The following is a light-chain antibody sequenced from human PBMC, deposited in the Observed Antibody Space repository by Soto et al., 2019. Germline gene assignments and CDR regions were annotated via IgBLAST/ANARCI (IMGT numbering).Light chain of an antibody. CDR1: QDIGSW. J-gene: IGKJ4*01. CDR2: AAS. CDR3: QQYGTLPLT. Sequence: IQMTQSPSSVSASVLGIVTITCRAIQDIGSWFAWYQQKPGKVPKLLIYAASILQSGVPSRFSGSGSGTDFTLTISRLEPEDFAVFYCQQYGTLPLTFGGGTKVDIK. V-gene: IGKV1D-16*01.